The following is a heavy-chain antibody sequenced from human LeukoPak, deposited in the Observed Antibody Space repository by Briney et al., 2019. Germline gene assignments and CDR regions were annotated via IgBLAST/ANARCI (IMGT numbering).Heavy chain of an antibody. J-gene: IGHJ4*02. CDR3: ARGRRITMVRGAIRNYFDY. V-gene: IGHV4-34*01. CDR1: GGSFSGYY. CDR2: INHSGST. D-gene: IGHD3-10*01. Sequence: SETLSLTCAVYGGSFSGYYWSWIRQPPGKGLEWIGEINHSGSTNYNPSLKSRVTISVDTSKNQFSLKLSSVTAADTAVYYCARGRRITMVRGAIRNYFDYWGQGTLVTVSS.